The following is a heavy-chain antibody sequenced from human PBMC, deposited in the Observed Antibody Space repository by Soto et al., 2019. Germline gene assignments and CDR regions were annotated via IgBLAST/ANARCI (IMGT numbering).Heavy chain of an antibody. CDR2: IDPGDSNT. V-gene: IGHV5-10-1*01. D-gene: IGHD2-15*01. CDR1: GYSFNTFW. Sequence: PGESLKISCKTSGYSFNTFWISWVRQVPGKGLEWMGRIDPGDSNTTYSPSFQGHVTLLVDKSIGTAYLQWSSLKASDTAIYCCARQGGYYYYGMDVWGQGTAVTVSS. J-gene: IGHJ6*02. CDR3: ARQGGYYYYGMDV.